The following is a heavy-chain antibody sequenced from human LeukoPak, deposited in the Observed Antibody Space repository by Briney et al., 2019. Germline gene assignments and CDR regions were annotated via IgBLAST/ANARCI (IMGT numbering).Heavy chain of an antibody. CDR3: ARDFRNTGFDY. J-gene: IGHJ4*02. V-gene: IGHV3-11*01. D-gene: IGHD4-17*01. CDR2: ICSDSRII. CDR1: EFPFSKFC. Sequence: GGSLRLSCVVSEFPFSKFCMSWFRQAPGKGLEWISYICSDSRIIHYADSVEGRFTISRDNGKNSLYLQMNSLRAEDTAVYYCARDFRNTGFDYWGQGTLVTVSS.